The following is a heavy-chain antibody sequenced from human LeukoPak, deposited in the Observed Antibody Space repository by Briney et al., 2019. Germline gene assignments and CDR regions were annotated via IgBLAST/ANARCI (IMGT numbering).Heavy chain of an antibody. CDR1: GFTFSGSA. D-gene: IGHD4-17*01. V-gene: IGHV3-73*01. J-gene: IGHJ3*02. Sequence: GGSLRLSCAASGFTFSGSAMHGVRQASGKGLEWVGRIRSKANSYATAYAASVKGSFTISRDDSKSTAYLQMNSLKTEDTAVYYCTAQIRQGAFDIWGQGTMVTVSS. CDR3: TAQIRQGAFDI. CDR2: IRSKANSYAT.